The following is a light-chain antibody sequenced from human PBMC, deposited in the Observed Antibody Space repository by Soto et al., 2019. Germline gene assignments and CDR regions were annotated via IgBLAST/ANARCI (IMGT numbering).Light chain of an antibody. Sequence: QSALTQPASVSGSPGQSIAISCTGTSSDIGDYNYVSWYQQHPGKVPKLIIYDVVKRPSGVSDRFSGSKSGSTASLTISGLQAEDEAYYYCSSYSSSSTRVFGGGTKLTVL. V-gene: IGLV2-14*03. CDR2: DVV. CDR1: SSDIGDYNY. CDR3: SSYSSSSTRV. J-gene: IGLJ3*02.